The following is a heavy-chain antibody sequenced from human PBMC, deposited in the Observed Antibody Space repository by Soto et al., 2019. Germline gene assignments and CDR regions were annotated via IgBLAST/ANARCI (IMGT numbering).Heavy chain of an antibody. Sequence: SVKVSCKASGGTFSSYAISWVRQAPGQGLEWMGGIIPIFGTANYAQKFQGRVTITADESTSTAYMELSSLRSEDTAVYYCARAADYYDSSGYYYSNYYYYGMDVWG. V-gene: IGHV1-69*13. J-gene: IGHJ6*02. CDR2: IIPIFGTA. D-gene: IGHD3-22*01. CDR3: ARAADYYDSSGYYYSNYYYYGMDV. CDR1: GGTFSSYA.